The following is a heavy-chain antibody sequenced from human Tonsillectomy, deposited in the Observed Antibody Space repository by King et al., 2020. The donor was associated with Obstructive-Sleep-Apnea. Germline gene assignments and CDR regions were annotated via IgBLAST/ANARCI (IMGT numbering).Heavy chain of an antibody. J-gene: IGHJ5*02. V-gene: IGHV3-23*04. CDR2: IIRRGDSP. CDR3: AKDNGQECYRWFDP. CDR1: GFTFSDYA. Sequence: VQLVESGGGSVQPGGSLRLSCAASGFTFSDYAMSWVRQAPGKGLEWVSAIIRRGDSPYYADSVKGRFTNSRDNSRNTLYLQMNSLRAEDTAVYYCAKDNGQECYRWFDPWGQGTLVTVSS. D-gene: IGHD3-16*02.